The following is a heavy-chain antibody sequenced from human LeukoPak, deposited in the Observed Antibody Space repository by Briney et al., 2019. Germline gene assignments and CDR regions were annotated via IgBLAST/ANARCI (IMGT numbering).Heavy chain of an antibody. J-gene: IGHJ4*02. Sequence: PSETLSLTCGVSGGSISSSYWWSWVRQPPGKGLEWIGEIYHSGSTNYNPSLKSRVTISINKSKTQFSLKLSSVTAADTAVYYCARVYSSGMDYWGQGTLVTVSS. CDR1: GGSISSSYW. CDR2: IYHSGST. CDR3: ARVYSSGMDY. V-gene: IGHV4-4*02. D-gene: IGHD5-18*01.